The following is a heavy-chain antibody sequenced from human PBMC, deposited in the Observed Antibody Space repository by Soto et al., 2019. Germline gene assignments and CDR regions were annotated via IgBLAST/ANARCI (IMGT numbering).Heavy chain of an antibody. CDR2: INNGERT. Sequence: QVHLQESGPGLVKPSETMSLTCTASGASIRNFYWNWVRQFPGKGLEWIVHINNGERTNYNPSLKSRVTISVDTSKNQFTLKLSSVTVADTAVYYCAQTTGWPGFDYWGQGTLVAVSS. V-gene: IGHV4-59*01. J-gene: IGHJ4*02. D-gene: IGHD6-19*01. CDR3: AQTTGWPGFDY. CDR1: GASIRNFY.